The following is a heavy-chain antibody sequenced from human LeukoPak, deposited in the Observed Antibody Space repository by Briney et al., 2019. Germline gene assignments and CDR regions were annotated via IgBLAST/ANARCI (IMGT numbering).Heavy chain of an antibody. Sequence: PSETLSLTCAISGASIASGSYHWDWIRQPAGSRPEYIGRISADGRTNYNPSLKSRLTISMDTSKNHVSLRLSSVTAADTALYYCTRGGHDYGGSFDTWGQGILVTVSS. CDR1: GASIASGSYH. CDR2: ISADGRT. CDR3: TRGGHDYGGSFDT. D-gene: IGHD4-23*01. V-gene: IGHV4-61*02. J-gene: IGHJ5*02.